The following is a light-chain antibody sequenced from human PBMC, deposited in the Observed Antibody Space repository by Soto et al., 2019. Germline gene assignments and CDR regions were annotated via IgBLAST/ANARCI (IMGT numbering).Light chain of an antibody. J-gene: IGLJ1*01. Sequence: QSALTQPRSVSGSPGQSVTISCTGTSSDVGGYNYVSWYRQHPGKAPKLLIYDVNKRPSGVPDRFSGSKSGNTASLTISGLXAEDEADYYCCSYAGSYTHYVFGTGTKVTVL. CDR3: CSYAGSYTHYV. CDR1: SSDVGGYNY. V-gene: IGLV2-11*01. CDR2: DVN.